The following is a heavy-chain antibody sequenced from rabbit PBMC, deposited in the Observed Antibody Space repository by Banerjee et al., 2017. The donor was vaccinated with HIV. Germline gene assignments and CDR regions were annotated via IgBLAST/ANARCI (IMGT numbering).Heavy chain of an antibody. CDR3: ARGVISSSGYRYYFKL. CDR1: GFSFSSSSW. Sequence: QEQLEESGGDLVKPEGSLTLTCTASGFSFSSSSWICWVRQAPGKGLEWIACIYTGSGNTYYASWAKGRFTISKTSSTTVTLQMTSLTAADTATYFCARGVISSSGYRYYFKLWGQGTLVTVS. CDR2: IYTGSGNT. V-gene: IGHV1S45*01. D-gene: IGHD1-1*01. J-gene: IGHJ4*01.